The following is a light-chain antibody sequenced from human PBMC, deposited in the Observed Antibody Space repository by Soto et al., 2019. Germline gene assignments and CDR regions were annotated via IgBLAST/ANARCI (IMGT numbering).Light chain of an antibody. CDR3: QQYNNWPRT. Sequence: EIVLTQSPGTLSLSPGERATLSCRASPSVPNYLAWYQQKPGQAPRLLIYGASTRATGIPARFSGSGSGTEFTLTISSLQSEDFAAYYCQQYNNWPRTFGQGTKV. V-gene: IGKV3-15*01. CDR2: GAS. CDR1: PSVPNY. J-gene: IGKJ1*01.